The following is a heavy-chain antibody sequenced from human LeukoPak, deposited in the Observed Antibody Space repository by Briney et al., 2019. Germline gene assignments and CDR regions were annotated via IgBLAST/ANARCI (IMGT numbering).Heavy chain of an antibody. V-gene: IGHV4-34*01. CDR3: ARGAWATRLGS. J-gene: IGHJ4*02. CDR2: IYESGTT. D-gene: IGHD2-15*01. Sequence: SETLSLTCAVYGESLNSYYWSWVRQPPGEGLERIGEIYESGTTEYNPSLKSRVTISMVPSKQQFSLSLSSVTAADTAVYYCARGAWATRLGSWGLGTPVIVSS. CDR1: GESLNSYY.